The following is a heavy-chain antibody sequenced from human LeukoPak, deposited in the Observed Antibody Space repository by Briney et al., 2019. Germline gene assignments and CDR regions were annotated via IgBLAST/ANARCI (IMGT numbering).Heavy chain of an antibody. Sequence: GGSLRLSCAASGFTFSSYGMHWVRQAPGKGLEWVAVIWYDGSNKYYADSVKGRFTISRDNSKNTLYLQMNSLRAEDTAVYYCAREGGGDIVVVPAAPTNYGIDVWGQGTTVTVSS. V-gene: IGHV3-33*01. CDR3: AREGGGDIVVVPAAPTNYGIDV. CDR1: GFTFSSYG. CDR2: IWYDGSNK. D-gene: IGHD2-2*01. J-gene: IGHJ6*02.